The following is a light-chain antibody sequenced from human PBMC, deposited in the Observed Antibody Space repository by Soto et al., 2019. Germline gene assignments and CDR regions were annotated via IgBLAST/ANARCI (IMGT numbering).Light chain of an antibody. J-gene: IGKJ5*01. CDR1: QSISSNY. V-gene: IGKV3-11*01. CDR3: QQRSNWPSIT. Sequence: EIVLTQSPGTLSLSPGERASLSCRASQSISSNYLAWFQQKPGQAPRLLIYDASNRATGIPARFSGSGSGTDFTLTINSLEPEDSAVYYCQQRSNWPSITFGQGTRLEIK. CDR2: DAS.